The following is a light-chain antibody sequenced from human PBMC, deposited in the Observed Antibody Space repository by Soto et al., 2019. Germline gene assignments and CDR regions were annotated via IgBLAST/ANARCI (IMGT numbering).Light chain of an antibody. Sequence: EIVLTQSPDTLSLSPGERATLSCRASQSVKNSYLAWYQQKPGQAPRLLISGTSNRATGIPDRFSGSGSGTDFTLTISRLEPEDFAVYYCQQYGSSRTFGQGTKVDIK. CDR3: QQYGSSRT. CDR1: QSVKNSY. CDR2: GTS. J-gene: IGKJ1*01. V-gene: IGKV3-20*01.